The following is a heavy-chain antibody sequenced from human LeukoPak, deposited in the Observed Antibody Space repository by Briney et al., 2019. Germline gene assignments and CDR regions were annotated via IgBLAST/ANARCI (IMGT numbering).Heavy chain of an antibody. Sequence: SETLSLTCAVYGGSFSGYYWSWIRQPPGKGLEWIGEINHSGSTNYNPSLKSRVTISVDTSKNQFSLKLSSVTAADTAVYYCARGSGYDSSGYPFDYWGQGTLVTVSS. D-gene: IGHD3-22*01. J-gene: IGHJ4*02. CDR2: INHSGST. CDR3: ARGSGYDSSGYPFDY. CDR1: GGSFSGYY. V-gene: IGHV4-34*01.